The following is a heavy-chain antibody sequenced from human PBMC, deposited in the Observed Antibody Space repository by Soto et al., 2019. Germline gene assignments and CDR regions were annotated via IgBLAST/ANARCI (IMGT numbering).Heavy chain of an antibody. D-gene: IGHD6-13*01. J-gene: IGHJ6*02. V-gene: IGHV4-59*01. Sequence: SETLSLTCTVSGGSISSYYWSWIRQPPGKGLEWIGYIYYSGSTNYNPSLKSRVTISVDTSKNQFSLKLSSVTAADTAVYYCARDAISSSRHVGGGLYYFYYGMDVWGQGTTVTVSS. CDR2: IYYSGST. CDR1: GGSISSYY. CDR3: ARDAISSSRHVGGGLYYFYYGMDV.